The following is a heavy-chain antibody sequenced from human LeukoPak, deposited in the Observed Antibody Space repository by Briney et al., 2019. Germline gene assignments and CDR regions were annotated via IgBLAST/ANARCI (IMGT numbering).Heavy chain of an antibody. J-gene: IGHJ4*02. CDR1: GFTFSSYA. Sequence: GGSLRLSCAASGFTFSSYAMSCVRQAPGKGLEWVSAISGSGGSTYYADSVKGRFTISRDNSKNTPYLQMNSLRAEDTAVYYCAKGSGYSYGYFDYWGQGTLVTVSS. CDR3: AKGSGYSYGYFDY. D-gene: IGHD5-18*01. CDR2: ISGSGGST. V-gene: IGHV3-23*01.